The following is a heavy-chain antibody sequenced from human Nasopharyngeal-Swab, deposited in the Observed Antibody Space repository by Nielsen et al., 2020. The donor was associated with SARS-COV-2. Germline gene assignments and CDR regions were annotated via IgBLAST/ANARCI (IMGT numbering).Heavy chain of an antibody. CDR1: GLSFDNFP. CDR3: VRDLYYGFDH. CDR2: IRTSVEGGM. J-gene: IGHJ4*02. D-gene: IGHD3-10*01. Sequence: GGSLRLSCEASGLSFDNFPMNWVRKAPGRGLEWISNIRTSVEGGMFYADSVNGRFTISRDDAKSSLFLQMNSLRVEDTAVYYCVRDLYYGFDHWGQGTLVTVSS. V-gene: IGHV3-48*03.